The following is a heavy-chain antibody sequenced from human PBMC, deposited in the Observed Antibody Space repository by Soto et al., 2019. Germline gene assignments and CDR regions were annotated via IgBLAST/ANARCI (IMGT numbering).Heavy chain of an antibody. CDR3: ARDGGGLVINPHDAFDV. V-gene: IGHV4-31*03. D-gene: IGHD3-9*01. Sequence: QVQLQESGPGLVKPSQTLSLTCTVSGGSISSVGYYWSWIRQHPGKGLEWIGYIYYSGSTYYNPSLQSRVTISVDTSKNQFSLKLNSVTAADTAVYYCARDGGGLVINPHDAFDVWGQGTMVTVSS. CDR1: GGSISSVGYY. J-gene: IGHJ3*01. CDR2: IYYSGST.